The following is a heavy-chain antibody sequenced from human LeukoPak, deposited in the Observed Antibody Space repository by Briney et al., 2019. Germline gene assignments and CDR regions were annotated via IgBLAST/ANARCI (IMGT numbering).Heavy chain of an antibody. CDR2: IYTSGST. J-gene: IGHJ4*02. CDR1: GGSISSYY. CDR3: ARSGRDGYILPLDY. V-gene: IGHV4-4*09. D-gene: IGHD5-24*01. Sequence: PSETLSLTCTVSGGSISSYYWSWIRQPPGKGLEWIGYIYTSGSTNYNPSLKSRVTISVDTSKNQFSLKLSSVTAADTAVYYCARSGRDGYILPLDYWGQGTLVTVSS.